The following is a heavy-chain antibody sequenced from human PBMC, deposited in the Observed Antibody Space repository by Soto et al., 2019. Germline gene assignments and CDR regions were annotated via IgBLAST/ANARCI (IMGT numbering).Heavy chain of an antibody. J-gene: IGHJ5*02. CDR2: TYFRSKWYN. D-gene: IGHD5-12*01. Sequence: PSQTLSLTCAISGDSVSSNTASWNWIRQSPSSGLEWLGRTYFRSKWYNDYAVSVKSRIIINPDTSNNQFSLQLNSVTPEDPAVYFCAKGDNLGPKTGYAFDPWGQGILVTVSS. CDR1: GDSVSSNTAS. CDR3: AKGDNLGPKTGYAFDP. V-gene: IGHV6-1*01.